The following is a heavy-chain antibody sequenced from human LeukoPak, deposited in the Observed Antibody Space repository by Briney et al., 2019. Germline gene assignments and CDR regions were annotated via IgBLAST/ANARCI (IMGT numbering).Heavy chain of an antibody. J-gene: IGHJ4*02. D-gene: IGHD3-10*01. CDR1: GFTFSSYG. V-gene: IGHV3-23*01. CDR3: AKDLSGRFGEGPSDY. Sequence: GGTLRLSCAASGFTFSSYGMSWFRQAPGKGLEWVSAISGSGGSTYYADSVKGRFTISRDNSKNTLYLQMNSLRAEDTAVYYCAKDLSGRFGEGPSDYWGQGTLVTVSS. CDR2: ISGSGGST.